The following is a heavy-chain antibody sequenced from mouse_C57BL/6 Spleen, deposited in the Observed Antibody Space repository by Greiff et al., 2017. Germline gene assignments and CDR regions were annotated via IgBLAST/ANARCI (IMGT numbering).Heavy chain of an antibody. CDR1: GYTFTDYY. J-gene: IGHJ3*01. V-gene: IGHV1-26*01. CDR3: ARGRYGLGFAY. CDR2: INPNNGGT. Sequence: VQLQQSGPELVKPGASVKISCKASGYTFTDYYMNWVKQSHGKSLEWIGDINPNNGGTSYNQKFKGKATLTVDKSSSTAYMELRSLTSEDSAVYYCARGRYGLGFAYWGQGTLVTVSA. D-gene: IGHD1-2*01.